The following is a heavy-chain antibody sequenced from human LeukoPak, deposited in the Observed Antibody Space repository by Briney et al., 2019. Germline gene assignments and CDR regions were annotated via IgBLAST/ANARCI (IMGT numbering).Heavy chain of an antibody. D-gene: IGHD2-15*01. Sequence: PSETLSLTCAVYGGSFSGYYWSWIRQPPGKGLEWIGEINHSGSTNYNPSLKSRVTISVDTSKNQFSLKLSSVTAADTAVYYCARYSQRYFQHWGQGTLVTVSS. CDR1: GGSFSGYY. CDR2: INHSGST. V-gene: IGHV4-34*01. J-gene: IGHJ1*01. CDR3: ARYSQRYFQH.